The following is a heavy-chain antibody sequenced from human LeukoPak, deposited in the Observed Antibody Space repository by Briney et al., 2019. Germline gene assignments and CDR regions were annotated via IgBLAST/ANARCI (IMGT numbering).Heavy chain of an antibody. J-gene: IGHJ4*02. V-gene: IGHV3-66*01. CDR1: ALTDSSNY. Sequence: GGSLRLSCAPPALTDSSNYMRSARLAPGKGLEWVSVIYSGGSTYYADSVKGRFTISRDNSKKTLYLQMNSLRAEDTAVYYCARAITAVDSYWGQGTLVTVSS. CDR3: ARAITAVDSY. D-gene: IGHD6-13*01. CDR2: IYSGGST.